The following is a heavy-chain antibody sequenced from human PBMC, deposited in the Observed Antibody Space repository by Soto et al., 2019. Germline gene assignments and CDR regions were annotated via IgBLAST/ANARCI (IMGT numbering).Heavy chain of an antibody. CDR3: ARGGGSYCSSTSCYYDY. Sequence: QVQLVQSGAEVKKPGASVKVSCKASGYTFTSYGISWVRQGPGQGLEWMGWIRAYNVNTNYAQKLQGRATITTNTSTSTAYMELRSLGSDDTAVYYCARGGGSYCSSTSCYYDYWGQGTLVTVSS. V-gene: IGHV1-18*01. J-gene: IGHJ4*02. CDR2: IRAYNVNT. D-gene: IGHD2-2*01. CDR1: GYTFTSYG.